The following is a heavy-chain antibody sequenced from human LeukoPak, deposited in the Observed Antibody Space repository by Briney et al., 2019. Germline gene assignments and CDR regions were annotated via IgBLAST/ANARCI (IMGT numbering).Heavy chain of an antibody. D-gene: IGHD5-18*01. CDR2: VSASGGST. V-gene: IGHV3-23*01. J-gene: IGHJ4*02. Sequence: GGSLRLSCAASAFTFRSYAMIWVHQAPGKGLEWVSTVSASGGSTYYADSVKGRFSISRDNSNNTLYLQMNSLRAEDTAVYYCAKGAASRGYTYVANWGQGTLVTVSS. CDR1: AFTFRSYA. CDR3: AKGAASRGYTYVAN.